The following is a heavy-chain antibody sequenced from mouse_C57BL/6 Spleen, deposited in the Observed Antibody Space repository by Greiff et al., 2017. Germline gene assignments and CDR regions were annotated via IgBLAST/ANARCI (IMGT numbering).Heavy chain of an antibody. CDR2: IHPNSGST. D-gene: IGHD1-1*01. V-gene: IGHV1-64*01. J-gene: IGHJ1*03. CDR3: ASHHYYGSSPHIEV. Sequence: QVQLQQPGAELVKPGASVKLSCKASGYTFTSYWMHWVKQRPGQGLEWIGMIHPNSGSTNYNEKFKSKATLTVDKSSSTAYMQLSSLTSEDSAVYCGASHHYYGSSPHIEVWGTGTTVTVSS. CDR1: GYTFTSYW.